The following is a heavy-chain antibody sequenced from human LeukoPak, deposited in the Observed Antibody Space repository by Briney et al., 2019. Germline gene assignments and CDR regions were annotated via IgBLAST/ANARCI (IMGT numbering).Heavy chain of an antibody. V-gene: IGHV3-30*18. J-gene: IGHJ3*02. D-gene: IGHD2-15*01. CDR2: ISYDGSNK. Sequence: GGSLRLSCAASGFTFSSYGMHWVRQAPGKGLEWVAVISYDGSNKYYVDSVKGRFTISRDNSKNTLYLQTNSLRAEDTAVYYCAKKDGADCSGGSCLWTGGAFDIWGQGTMVTVSS. CDR1: GFTFSSYG. CDR3: AKKDGADCSGGSCLWTGGAFDI.